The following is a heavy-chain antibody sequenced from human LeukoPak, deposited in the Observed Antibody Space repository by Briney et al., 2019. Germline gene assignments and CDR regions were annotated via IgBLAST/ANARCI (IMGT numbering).Heavy chain of an antibody. V-gene: IGHV1-3*01. CDR1: GYTFTNYA. CDR2: INAGIGNT. Sequence: ASVKVSCKASGYTFTNYAIHWVRQAPGQRLEWMGWINAGIGNTKYSQKFQGRVAITRDTSASTAYMELSSLRSEDTAVYYCARQDGWGLRPQGIDYWGQGTLVTVSS. CDR3: ARQDGWGLRPQGIDY. J-gene: IGHJ4*02. D-gene: IGHD1-26*01.